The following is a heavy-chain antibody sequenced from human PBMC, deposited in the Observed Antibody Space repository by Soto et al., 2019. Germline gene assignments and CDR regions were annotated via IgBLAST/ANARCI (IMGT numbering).Heavy chain of an antibody. Sequence: QVQLVQSGAEVKKPGASVRVSCKASGYTFTNYGISWVRQAPGQGLEWMGWVGPYNGNTDHAQNFQGRVTMTTDASTNTAYMELGSLRSDDTALYYCARCYCSLGSFYTCWHFDLWGRGTLVTVSS. D-gene: IGHD2-15*01. J-gene: IGHJ2*01. V-gene: IGHV1-18*04. CDR1: GYTFTNYG. CDR3: ARCYCSLGSFYTCWHFDL. CDR2: VGPYNGNT.